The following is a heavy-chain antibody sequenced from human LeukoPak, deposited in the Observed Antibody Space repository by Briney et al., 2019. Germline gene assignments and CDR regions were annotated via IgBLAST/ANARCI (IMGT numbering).Heavy chain of an antibody. J-gene: IGHJ4*02. D-gene: IGHD1-26*01. CDR3: AKERLVGVKGIDY. CDR2: ISNSVAIT. CDR1: GFTLGTFP. V-gene: IGHV3-23*01. Sequence: GGSLRLSCAASGFTLGTFPMSWVRQAPGKWLEWVSVISNSVAITYYADSVRGRFTISRDNSKNTLDLQMNSLRVQDTGVYYCAKERLVGVKGIDYWGQGTLVAVSS.